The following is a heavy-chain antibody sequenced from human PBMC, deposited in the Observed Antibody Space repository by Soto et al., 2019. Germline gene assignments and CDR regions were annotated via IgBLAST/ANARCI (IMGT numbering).Heavy chain of an antibody. V-gene: IGHV3-9*01. CDR3: AKDLGVATYAFDI. J-gene: IGHJ3*02. Sequence: GGSLRLSCVASGFTFDDYAMHWVRQAPGKGLEWVSGISWNSGSIGYADSVKGRFTISRDNAKNSLYLQMNSLRAEDTALYYCAKDLGVATYAFDIWGQGTMVTVSS. CDR2: ISWNSGSI. D-gene: IGHD5-12*01. CDR1: GFTFDDYA.